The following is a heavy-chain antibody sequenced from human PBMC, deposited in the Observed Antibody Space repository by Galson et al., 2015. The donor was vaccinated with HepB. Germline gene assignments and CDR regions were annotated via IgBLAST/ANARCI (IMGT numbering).Heavy chain of an antibody. CDR3: ARNGCSGGSCYSNWFDP. J-gene: IGHJ5*02. D-gene: IGHD2-15*01. CDR1: GYTFTGYY. CDR2: INPNSGGT. Sequence: SVKVSCKASGYTFTGYYMHWVRQAPGQGLEWMGWINPNSGGTNYAQKFQGRVTMTRDTSISTAYMELSRLRSDDTAVYYCARNGCSGGSCYSNWFDPWGQGTLVTVSS. V-gene: IGHV1-2*02.